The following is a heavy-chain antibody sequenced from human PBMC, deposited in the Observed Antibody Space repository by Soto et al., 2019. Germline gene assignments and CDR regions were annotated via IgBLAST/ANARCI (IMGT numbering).Heavy chain of an antibody. V-gene: IGHV4-59*01. D-gene: IGHD3-9*01. CDR2: IYDSGST. Sequence: PSETLSLNCTVSEESISHLYWSWIRQSLGKGLEWLGYIYDSGSTSYNPSLKSRVTMSMDTSKTQFSLNLSSVTAADTVVYFCAATYYNILTGHFAFDIWRQGTMVTVSS. CDR3: AATYYNILTGHFAFDI. CDR1: EESISHLY. J-gene: IGHJ3*02.